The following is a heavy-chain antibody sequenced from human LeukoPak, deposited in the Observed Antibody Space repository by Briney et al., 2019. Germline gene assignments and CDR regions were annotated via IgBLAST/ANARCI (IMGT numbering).Heavy chain of an antibody. Sequence: GGSLRLSCVASGFTFSSYSMNWVRQAPGKGLEWVSYISSSGSTIYYADSVKGRFTISRDNAKNSLYLQMNSLRAEDTAVYYCARLYYYDSSGWGAFDIWGQGTMVTVSS. CDR2: ISSSGSTI. CDR3: ARLYYYDSSGWGAFDI. CDR1: GFTFSSYS. J-gene: IGHJ3*02. D-gene: IGHD3-22*01. V-gene: IGHV3-48*04.